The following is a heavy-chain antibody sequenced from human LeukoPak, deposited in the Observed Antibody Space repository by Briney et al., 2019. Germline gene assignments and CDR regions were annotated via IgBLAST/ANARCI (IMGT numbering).Heavy chain of an antibody. CDR1: GFTFSSYA. V-gene: IGHV3-30*04. Sequence: PGGSLRLSCAASGFTFSSYAMHWVRQAPGKGLEWVAVISYDGSNKYYADSVKGRFTISRDNSKNTLYLQMNSLRAEDTAVYYCARDKSPITMVRGVITPGGSVMDVWGKGTTVTVSS. D-gene: IGHD3-10*01. CDR2: ISYDGSNK. CDR3: ARDKSPITMVRGVITPGGSVMDV. J-gene: IGHJ6*04.